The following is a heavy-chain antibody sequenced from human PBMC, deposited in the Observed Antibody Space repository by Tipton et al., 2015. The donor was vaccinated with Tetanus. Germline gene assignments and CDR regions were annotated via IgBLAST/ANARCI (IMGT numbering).Heavy chain of an antibody. Sequence: VQLVQSGADVKKPGESLKISCKASGYSFTSHWIGWVRQMPGKGLEWMGMIFPDDSDTRYSPSFQGHVTFSVDKSTSTVYLQWSSLKASDTAMYFCARMDSTSSPFAHWGQGTLVAVSS. CDR1: GYSFTSHW. CDR2: IFPDDSDT. D-gene: IGHD6-6*01. J-gene: IGHJ4*02. CDR3: ARMDSTSSPFAH. V-gene: IGHV5-51*01.